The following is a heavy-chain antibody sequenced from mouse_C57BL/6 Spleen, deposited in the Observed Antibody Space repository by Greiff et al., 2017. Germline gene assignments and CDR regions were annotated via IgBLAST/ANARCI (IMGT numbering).Heavy chain of an antibody. D-gene: IGHD1-1*01. V-gene: IGHV1-20*01. Sequence: VQLQQSGPELVKPGDSVKISCKASGYSFTGYFMNWVMQSHGKSLEWIGRINPYNGDTFYNQKFKGKATLTVDKSSSTAHMELRSLTSEDSAVYYCARGYYGSNAMDYWGQGTSVTVSS. CDR1: GYSFTGYF. J-gene: IGHJ4*01. CDR2: INPYNGDT. CDR3: ARGYYGSNAMDY.